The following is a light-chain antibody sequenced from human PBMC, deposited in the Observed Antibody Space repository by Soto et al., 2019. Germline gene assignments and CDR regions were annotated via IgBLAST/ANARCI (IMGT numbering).Light chain of an antibody. J-gene: IGLJ3*02. CDR1: SSNVGNNY. CDR3: GTWDSSLSAVV. Sequence: QSVLTQPPSVSAAPGQKVTISCSGSSSNVGNNYVSWYQQLPGTAPKLLIYDNNKRASGIPDRFSGSKSGTSATLGITGLQTWDEGDYYCGTWDSSLSAVVFGGGTKLTVL. V-gene: IGLV1-51*01. CDR2: DNN.